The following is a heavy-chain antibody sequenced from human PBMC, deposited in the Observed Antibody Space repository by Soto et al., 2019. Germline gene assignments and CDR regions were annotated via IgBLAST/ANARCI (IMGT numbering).Heavy chain of an antibody. CDR2: IYPGDSDT. Sequence: GESVKISCKGSGYSFTSYWIGWVLQMPGKGLEWMGIIYPGDSDTRYSPSFQGQVTISADKSISTAYLQWSSLKASDTAMYYCARRGSRQLWLHYYGMDVWGQGTTVTVS. CDR3: ARRGSRQLWLHYYGMDV. D-gene: IGHD5-18*01. CDR1: GYSFTSYW. V-gene: IGHV5-51*01. J-gene: IGHJ6*02.